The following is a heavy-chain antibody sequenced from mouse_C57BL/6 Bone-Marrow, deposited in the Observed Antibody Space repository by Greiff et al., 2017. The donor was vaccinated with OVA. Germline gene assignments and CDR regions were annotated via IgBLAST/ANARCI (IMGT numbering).Heavy chain of an antibody. CDR3: ARDCDGRGYYFDY. V-gene: IGHV5-4*01. CDR2: ISDGGSYT. J-gene: IGHJ2*01. Sequence: EVHLVESGGGLVKPGGSLKLSCAASGFTFSSYAMSWVRQTPEKRLEWVATISDGGSYTYSPDNVKGRFTISRDNAKHNLYLQMSHLKSEDTAMYYCARDCDGRGYYFDYWGQGTTLTVSS. CDR1: GFTFSSYA.